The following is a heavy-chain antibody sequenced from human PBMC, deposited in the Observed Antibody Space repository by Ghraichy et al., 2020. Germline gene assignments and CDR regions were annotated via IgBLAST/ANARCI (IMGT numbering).Heavy chain of an antibody. CDR2: TYYRSKWYN. J-gene: IGHJ4*02. CDR3: ARGLVYSSGWPYYFDY. V-gene: IGHV6-1*01. CDR1: GDSVSSNSAA. Sequence: SQTLSLTCAISGDSVSSNSAAWNWIRQSLSRGLEWLGRTYYRSKWYNDYAVSVKSRITINPDTSKNQFSLQLNSVTPEDTAVYYCARGLVYSSGWPYYFDYWGQGTLVTVSS. D-gene: IGHD6-19*01.